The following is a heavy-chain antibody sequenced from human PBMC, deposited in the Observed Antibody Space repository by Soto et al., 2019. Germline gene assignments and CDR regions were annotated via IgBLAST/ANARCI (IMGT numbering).Heavy chain of an antibody. CDR1: GGSISSYY. Sequence: SETLSLTCTVSGGSISSYYWSWIRQPPGKGLEWIGYIYYSGSTNYNPSLKSRVTISVDTSKNQFSLKLSSVTAADTAVYYCSGVTLSWGTYGMDVWGQGTTVTVPS. CDR3: SGVTLSWGTYGMDV. CDR2: IYYSGST. D-gene: IGHD2-21*02. J-gene: IGHJ6*02. V-gene: IGHV4-59*01.